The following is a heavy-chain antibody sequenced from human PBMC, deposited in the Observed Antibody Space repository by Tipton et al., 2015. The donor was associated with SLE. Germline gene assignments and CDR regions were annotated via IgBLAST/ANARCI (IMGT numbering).Heavy chain of an antibody. J-gene: IGHJ6*03. D-gene: IGHD4-17*01. CDR3: ARGVPFGAYAGLSRYYMDV. V-gene: IGHV4-30-4*01. CDR1: GGSISSGDYS. Sequence: TLSLTCTVSGGSISSGDYSWNWIRQHPGEGLEWIGYIFYSGSTYYIPSLRGRVTISVDRSGNHFSLKLTSVTAADTAVYYCARGVPFGAYAGLSRYYMDVWGKGTTVTVSS. CDR2: IFYSGST.